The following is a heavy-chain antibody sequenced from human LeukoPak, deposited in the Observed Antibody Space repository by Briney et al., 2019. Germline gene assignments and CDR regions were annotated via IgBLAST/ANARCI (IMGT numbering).Heavy chain of an antibody. J-gene: IGHJ6*02. D-gene: IGHD2/OR15-2a*01. V-gene: IGHV3-23*01. CDR3: ARTYFYYYGMDV. Sequence: GGSLRLSCAASGFTFSSYAINWVRQAPGKGLEWVSAISGSGGSTYYADSVKGRFTISRDNSKNTLYLQMNSLRAEDTAVYYCARTYFYYYGMDVWGQGTAVTVSS. CDR2: ISGSGGST. CDR1: GFTFSSYA.